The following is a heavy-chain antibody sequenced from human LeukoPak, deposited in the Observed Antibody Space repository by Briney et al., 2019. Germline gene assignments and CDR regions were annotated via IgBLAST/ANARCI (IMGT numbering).Heavy chain of an antibody. D-gene: IGHD2-2*01. CDR2: IYHSGST. CDR1: GGSISSYY. CDR3: AITVVPAAMIAFDI. Sequence: SETLSLTCTVSGGSISSYYWSWIRQPPGKGLEWIGYIYHSGSTYYNPSLKSRVTISVDRSKNQFSLKLSSVTAADTAVYYCAITVVPAAMIAFDIWGQGTMVTVSS. J-gene: IGHJ3*02. V-gene: IGHV4-59*12.